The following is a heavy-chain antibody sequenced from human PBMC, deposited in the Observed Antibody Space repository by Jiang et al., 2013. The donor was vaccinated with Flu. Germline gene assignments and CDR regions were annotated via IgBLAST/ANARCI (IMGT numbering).Heavy chain of an antibody. J-gene: IGHJ4*02. V-gene: IGHV1-2*02. CDR3: ARDPRGTYYYDSSG. CDR1: GYTSPAT. CDR2: STLTVVA. D-gene: IGHD3-22*01. Sequence: SGAEVKKPGASVKVXCKASGYTSPATIXTGCDRPLDKGLSGWDGSTLTVVAQTMHRSFRGRVTMTRDTSISTAYMELSRLRSDDTAVYYCARDPRGTYYYDSSGWGQGTLVTVSS.